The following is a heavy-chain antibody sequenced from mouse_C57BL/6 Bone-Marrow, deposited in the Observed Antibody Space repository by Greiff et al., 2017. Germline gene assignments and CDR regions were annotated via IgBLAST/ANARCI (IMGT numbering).Heavy chain of an antibody. CDR2: IYPRSGNP. Sequence: VKVVESGAELARPGASVKLSCKASGYTFTSYGISWVKQRTGQGLEWIGEIYPRSGNPYYNEKFKGKATLTADKSSSTAYMELRSLTSEDSAVYFCARGTTVDYFDYWGQGTTLTVSS. J-gene: IGHJ2*01. D-gene: IGHD1-1*01. V-gene: IGHV1-81*01. CDR1: GYTFTSYG. CDR3: ARGTTVDYFDY.